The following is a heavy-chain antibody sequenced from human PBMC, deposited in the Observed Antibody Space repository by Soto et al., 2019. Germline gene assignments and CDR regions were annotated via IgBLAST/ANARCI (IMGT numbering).Heavy chain of an antibody. CDR2: IIPIFGTA. CDR3: ARRGYCSSTSCYTLRPYYYYYGMDV. V-gene: IGHV1-69*13. J-gene: IGHJ6*02. CDR1: GGTFSSYA. Sequence: SVKVSCKASGGTFSSYAISWVRQAPGQGLEWMGGIIPIFGTANYAQKFQGRVTITADESTSTAYMELSSLRSEDTAVYYCARRGYCSSTSCYTLRPYYYYYGMDVWGQGTTVTVSS. D-gene: IGHD2-2*02.